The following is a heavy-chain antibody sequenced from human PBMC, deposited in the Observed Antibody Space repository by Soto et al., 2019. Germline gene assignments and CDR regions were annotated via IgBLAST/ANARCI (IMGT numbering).Heavy chain of an antibody. D-gene: IGHD1-1*01. CDR2: INHRGSS. V-gene: IGHV4-34*01. Sequence: AETLSLTCAVDGGSLSGYYWSWIRQSPGKGLEWIGEINHRGSSDYNPSLKSRVTLSIDASMNHVTLELTSVTAADTAVYYCATSDYRYLLYGVDVCGQGTAVTVS. J-gene: IGHJ6*02. CDR1: GGSLSGYY. CDR3: ATSDYRYLLYGVDV.